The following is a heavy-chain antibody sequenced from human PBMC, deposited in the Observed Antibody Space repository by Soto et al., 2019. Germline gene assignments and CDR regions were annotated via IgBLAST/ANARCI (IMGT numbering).Heavy chain of an antibody. J-gene: IGHJ4*02. D-gene: IGHD5-12*01. CDR1: GGTFSSYA. V-gene: IGHV1-69*13. CDR2: IIPIFGTA. CDR3: ARSSGYDAHFNY. Sequence: ASVKVSCKASGGTFSSYAISWVRQAPGQGLEWMGGIIPIFGTANYAQKFQGRVTITADESTSTAYMELSSLRSEDTAVYYCARSSGYDAHFNYWGQGTLVTVSS.